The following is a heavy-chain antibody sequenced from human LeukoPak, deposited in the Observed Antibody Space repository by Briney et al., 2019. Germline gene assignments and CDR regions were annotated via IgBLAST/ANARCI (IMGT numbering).Heavy chain of an antibody. CDR3: ARDAILTKDIVVVPAASLDY. V-gene: IGHV3-21*01. CDR1: GFTFSSYS. CDR2: ISSSSSYI. D-gene: IGHD2-2*01. Sequence: GGLRLSCAASGFTFSSYSMNWVRQAPGKGLEWVSSISSSSSYIYYADSVKGRFTISRDNAKNSLYLQMNSLRAEDTAVYYCARDAILTKDIVVVPAASLDYWGQGTLVTVSS. J-gene: IGHJ4*02.